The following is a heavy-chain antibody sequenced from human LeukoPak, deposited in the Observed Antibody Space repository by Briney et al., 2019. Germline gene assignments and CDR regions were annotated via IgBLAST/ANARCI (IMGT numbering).Heavy chain of an antibody. Sequence: KPSETLSLTCTVSGYSISSGYYWGWIRQPPGKGLEWIGSIYHSGSTYYNPSLKSRVTISVVTSKNQFSLKLSSVTAADTAVYYCARHAPGDFWSGYYPLYFDYWGQGTLVTVSS. J-gene: IGHJ4*02. CDR1: GYSISSGYY. CDR3: ARHAPGDFWSGYYPLYFDY. V-gene: IGHV4-38-2*02. D-gene: IGHD3-3*01. CDR2: IYHSGST.